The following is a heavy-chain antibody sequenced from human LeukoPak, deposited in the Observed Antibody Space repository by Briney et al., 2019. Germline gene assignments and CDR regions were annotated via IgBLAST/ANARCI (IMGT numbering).Heavy chain of an antibody. V-gene: IGHV1-24*01. CDR2: FDPEDGET. CDR3: ATEGVEGIVVVPALGY. Sequence: ASVKVSCKVSGYTLTELSMHWVRQAPGKGLERMGGFDPEDGETIYAQKFQGRVTMTEDTSTDTAYMELSSLRSEDTAVYYCATEGVEGIVVVPALGYWGQGTLVTVSS. D-gene: IGHD2-2*01. J-gene: IGHJ4*02. CDR1: GYTLTELS.